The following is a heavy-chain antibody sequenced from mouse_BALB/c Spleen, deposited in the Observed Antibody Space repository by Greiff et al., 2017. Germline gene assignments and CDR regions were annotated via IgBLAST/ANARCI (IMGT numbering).Heavy chain of an antibody. D-gene: IGHD1-2*01. V-gene: IGHV1S81*02. CDR3: ARLRLPTLAY. CDR2: INPSNGRT. CDR1: GYTFTSYW. J-gene: IGHJ3*01. Sequence: QVQLQQPGAELVKPGASVKLSCKASGYTFTSYWMHWVKQRPGQGLEWIGEINPSNGRTNYNEKFKSKATLTVDKSSSTAYMQLSSLTSEDSAVYYCARLRLPTLAYWGQGTLVTVSA.